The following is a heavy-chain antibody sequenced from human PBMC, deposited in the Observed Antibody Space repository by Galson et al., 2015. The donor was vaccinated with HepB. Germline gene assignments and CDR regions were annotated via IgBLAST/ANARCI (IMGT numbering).Heavy chain of an antibody. D-gene: IGHD5-24*01. CDR2: INPNGGST. Sequence: SVKVSCKASGYKFTSDYMHWVRQAPGQGLEWMGIINPNGGSTDYEQNVRGRITMTRDTYTSTVFMELSSLRSEDTAVYHCARGVLQWDGPDYWGQGTLVTVSS. CDR1: GYKFTSDY. V-gene: IGHV1-46*01. J-gene: IGHJ4*02. CDR3: ARGVLQWDGPDY.